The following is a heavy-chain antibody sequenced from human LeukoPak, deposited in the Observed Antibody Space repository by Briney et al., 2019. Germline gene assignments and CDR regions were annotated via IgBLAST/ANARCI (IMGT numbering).Heavy chain of an antibody. CDR2: INPNCGGT. Sequence: ASRKVSCKASGGTFSSYAISWVRQAPGQGLEWMGWINPNCGGTNYAQKFQGRVTMTRDTSISTAYMELSRLRSADTAVYYFARTPPDIVVVPAAYFDYWGQGTLVTVSS. J-gene: IGHJ4*02. CDR1: GGTFSSYA. CDR3: ARTPPDIVVVPAAYFDY. D-gene: IGHD2-2*01. V-gene: IGHV1-2*02.